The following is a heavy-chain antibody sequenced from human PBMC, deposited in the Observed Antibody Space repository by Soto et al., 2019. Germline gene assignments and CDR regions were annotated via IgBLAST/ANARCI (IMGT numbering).Heavy chain of an antibody. CDR2: IKTDSGDT. CDR3: ARRSSTYLNEIIYDP. Sequence: GXSXKVSCKASRYTXSSYDIFWVRQSPGQGLEWMGWIKTDSGDTHYAQNFQGRVTMTRDTSISTAYMELNNFLSDDTAVYYCARRSSTYLNEIIYDPWGQGNLVTVSA. D-gene: IGHD2-2*01. V-gene: IGHV1-2*02. J-gene: IGHJ5*02. CDR1: RYTXSSYD.